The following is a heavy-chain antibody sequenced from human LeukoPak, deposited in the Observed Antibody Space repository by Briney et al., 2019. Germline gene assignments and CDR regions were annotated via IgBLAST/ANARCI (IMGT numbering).Heavy chain of an antibody. V-gene: IGHV4-59*01. D-gene: IGHD2-21*02. J-gene: IGHJ6*02. CDR3: ARDLAYCGGDCYSYGMDV. Sequence: SETLSLTCTVSGGSISSYYWSWLRQPPGKGLEWLGYIYYSGSTNYNPSLKSRVTISVDTSKNQFSLKLSSVTAADTAVYYCARDLAYCGGDCYSYGMDVWGQGTTVTVSS. CDR2: IYYSGST. CDR1: GGSISSYY.